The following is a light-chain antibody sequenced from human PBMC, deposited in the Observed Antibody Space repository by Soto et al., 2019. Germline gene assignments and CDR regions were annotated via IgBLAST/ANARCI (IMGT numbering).Light chain of an antibody. CDR2: WAS. J-gene: IGKJ4*01. V-gene: IGKV4-1*01. CDR3: QQYYSIPF. Sequence: DIVVTQSPDSLAVSLGETATIHCKSSQSLLYISNNKNYLAWYQQKLGQPPKLLIHWASTRESGVPDRFTGRGLGKDFTPPLSSLQAEVGAVYYCQQYYSIPFFGGGTKGEFK. CDR1: QSLLYISNNKNY.